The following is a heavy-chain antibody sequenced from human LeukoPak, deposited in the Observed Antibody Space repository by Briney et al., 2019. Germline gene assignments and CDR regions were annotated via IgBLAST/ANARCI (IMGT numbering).Heavy chain of an antibody. CDR3: AAVQVGANYYFDY. Sequence: GTSVKVSCKASGFTFTSSAMQWVRQARGQRLEWIGWIVVGSGNTNYAQKFQERVTITRDMSTSRAYMELSSLRSEGTAVYYCAAVQVGANYYFDYWGQGTLVTVSS. D-gene: IGHD1-26*01. V-gene: IGHV1-58*02. J-gene: IGHJ4*02. CDR2: IVVGSGNT. CDR1: GFTFTSSA.